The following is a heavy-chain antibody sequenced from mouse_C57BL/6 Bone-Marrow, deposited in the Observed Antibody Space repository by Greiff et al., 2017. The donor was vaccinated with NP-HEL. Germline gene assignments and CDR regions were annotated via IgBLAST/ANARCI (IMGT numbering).Heavy chain of an antibody. J-gene: IGHJ4*01. Sequence: QVQLQQPGAELVKPGASVKMSCKASGYTFTSYWITWVKQRPGQGLEWIGDIYPGSGSTNYNEKFKSKATLTVDTSSSTAYMQLSSLTSEDSAVYYCARKTYYSSHYYAMDYWGQGTSGTVPS. CDR1: GYTFTSYW. V-gene: IGHV1-55*01. CDR3: ARKTYYSSHYYAMDY. D-gene: IGHD2-12*01. CDR2: IYPGSGST.